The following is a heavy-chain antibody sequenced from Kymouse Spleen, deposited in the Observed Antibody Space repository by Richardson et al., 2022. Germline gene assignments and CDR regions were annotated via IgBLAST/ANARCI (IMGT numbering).Heavy chain of an antibody. V-gene: IGHV4-34*01. D-gene: IGHD5-12*01. Sequence: QVQLQQWGAGLLKPSETLSLTCAVYGGSFSGYYWSWIRQPPGKGLEWIGEINHSGSTNYNPSLKSRVTISVDTSKNQFSLKLSSVTAADTAVYYCARGEGYSGYDLAAAGTDYYYGMDVWGQGTTVTVSS. CDR1: GGSFSGYY. CDR3: ARGEGYSGYDLAAAGTDYYYGMDV. J-gene: IGHJ6*02. CDR2: INHSGST.